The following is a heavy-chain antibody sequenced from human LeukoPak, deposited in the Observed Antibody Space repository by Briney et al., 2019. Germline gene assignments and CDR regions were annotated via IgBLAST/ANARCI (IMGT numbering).Heavy chain of an antibody. Sequence: GGSLRLSCAASGFTFSTYSMTWVRQSPGKGLEWVGRIKSKTDGGTTDYAEPVKGRFTISRDDSKNTLCLQMNFLKTEDTALYYCAAVSVDYGDSSFDFWGQGTLVTVSS. CDR2: IKSKTDGGTT. CDR3: AAVSVDYGDSSFDF. J-gene: IGHJ4*02. V-gene: IGHV3-15*01. CDR1: GFTFSTYS. D-gene: IGHD4-17*01.